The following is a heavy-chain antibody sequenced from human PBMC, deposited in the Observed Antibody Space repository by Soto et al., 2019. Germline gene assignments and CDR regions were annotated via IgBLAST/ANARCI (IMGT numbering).Heavy chain of an antibody. Sequence: SETLSLTCTVSGGSISSGDYYWSWIRKPPGKGLEWIGYIYYSGSTYYNPSLKSRVTISVDTSKNQFSLKLSSVTAADTAVYYCARATIVLVPAAMVSHWFDPWGQGTLVTVSS. V-gene: IGHV4-30-4*08. D-gene: IGHD2-2*01. CDR2: IYYSGST. CDR3: ARATIVLVPAAMVSHWFDP. J-gene: IGHJ5*02. CDR1: GGSISSGDYY.